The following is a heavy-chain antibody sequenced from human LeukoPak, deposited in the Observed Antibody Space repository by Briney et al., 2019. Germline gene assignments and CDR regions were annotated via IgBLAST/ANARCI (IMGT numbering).Heavy chain of an antibody. J-gene: IGHJ4*02. CDR1: GGSVSSGSYY. CDR3: ARDPLFDRLDLDTSK. V-gene: IGHV4-61*01. Sequence: PSETLSLTCTVSGGSVSSGSYYWSWIRQPPGKGLEWIGYIYYSGSTNYNPSLKSRVTISVDTSKNQFSLKLSSVTAADTAVYYCARDPLFDRLDLDTSKWGQGTLVTVSS. D-gene: IGHD1-1*01. CDR2: IYYSGST.